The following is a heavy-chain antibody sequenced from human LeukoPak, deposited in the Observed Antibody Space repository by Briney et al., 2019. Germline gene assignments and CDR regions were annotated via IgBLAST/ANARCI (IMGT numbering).Heavy chain of an antibody. CDR2: IYYSGST. J-gene: IGHJ4*02. Sequence: SETLSLTCTVSGGSISSSSYYWGWIRQPPGKGLEWIGSIYYSGSTYYNPSLKSRVTISVDTSKNQFSLKLSSVTAADTAVYYCARESIWAGSSWSYVDYWGQGTLVTVSS. CDR1: GGSISSSSYY. V-gene: IGHV4-39*07. D-gene: IGHD6-13*01. CDR3: ARESIWAGSSWSYVDY.